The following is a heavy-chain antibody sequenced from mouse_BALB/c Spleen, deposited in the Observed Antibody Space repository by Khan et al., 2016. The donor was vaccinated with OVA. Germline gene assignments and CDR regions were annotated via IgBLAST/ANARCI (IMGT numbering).Heavy chain of an antibody. V-gene: IGHV1S137*01. CDR2: ISTYYGDA. CDR3: AKGGGGNRFAY. Sequence: VQLQESGAELVRPGVSVKISCKGSGYTFTDFTLHWVKQSHAMSLEWIGVISTYYGDATYNQRFKDKATMTVDKSSSTAFMALARLTSEASAIYYCAKGGGGNRFAYWGQGTLVTVSA. J-gene: IGHJ3*01. CDR1: GYTFTDFT.